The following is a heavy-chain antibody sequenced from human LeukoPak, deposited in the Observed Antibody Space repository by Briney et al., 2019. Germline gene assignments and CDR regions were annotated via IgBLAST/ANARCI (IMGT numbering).Heavy chain of an antibody. V-gene: IGHV3-30*03. D-gene: IGHD5-18*01. CDR3: ARGRIQLCLDY. J-gene: IGHJ4*02. CDR1: GFTFSSYG. Sequence: PGGSLRLSCAASGFTFSSYGMHWVRQAPGKGLEWVAVISYDGSNKYYADSVKGRFTISRDNAKNTLYLQMNSLRAEDTAVYYCARGRIQLCLDYWGQGTLVTVSS. CDR2: ISYDGSNK.